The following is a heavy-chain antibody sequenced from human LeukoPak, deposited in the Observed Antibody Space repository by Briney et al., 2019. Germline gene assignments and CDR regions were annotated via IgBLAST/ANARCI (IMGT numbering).Heavy chain of an antibody. V-gene: IGHV4-39*01. CDR2: IYYSKNT. D-gene: IGHD5-18*01. J-gene: IGHJ4*02. Sequence: SETLSLTCTVSGGPISSSSAYWGWIRQPPGKGLEWIGSIYYSKNTYYNPSLKSRVTISADTSKNQFSLTLGSVSATDTAVYYCVSPRGFSYGYFDYWGQGTLVTVSS. CDR3: VSPRGFSYGYFDY. CDR1: GGPISSSSAY.